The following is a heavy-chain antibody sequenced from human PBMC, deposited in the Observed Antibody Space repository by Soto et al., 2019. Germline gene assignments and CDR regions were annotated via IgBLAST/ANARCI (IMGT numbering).Heavy chain of an antibody. CDR1: GGTFSSYA. CDR2: IIPIFGTA. V-gene: IGHV1-69*01. Sequence: QVQLVQSGAEVKKPGSSVKVSCKASGGTFSSYAISWVRQAPGQGLEWMGGIIPIFGTANYAQKFQGRVTITADESTSTAYMELSSLRSEDTAVYYCAREKYYGSGSPNGADAFDIWGQGTMVTVSS. J-gene: IGHJ3*02. D-gene: IGHD3-10*01. CDR3: AREKYYGSGSPNGADAFDI.